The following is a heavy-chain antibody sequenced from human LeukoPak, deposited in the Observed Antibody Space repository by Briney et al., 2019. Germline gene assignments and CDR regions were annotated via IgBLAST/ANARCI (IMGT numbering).Heavy chain of an antibody. D-gene: IGHD6-6*01. CDR1: GFTFSSYS. Sequence: GGSLRLSCAASGFTFSSYSMNWVRQAPGKGLEWVSSISSSSSYIYYADSVKGRFTISRDNAKNSLYLQMNSLRAEDTAVYYCAREGEEAARNLDYWGQGTLVTVSS. CDR2: ISSSSSYI. J-gene: IGHJ4*02. V-gene: IGHV3-21*01. CDR3: AREGEEAARNLDY.